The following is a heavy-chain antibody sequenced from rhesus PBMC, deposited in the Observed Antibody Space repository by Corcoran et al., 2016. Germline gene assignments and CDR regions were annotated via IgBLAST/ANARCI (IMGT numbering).Heavy chain of an antibody. CDR3: ARGSYSHGLSLIDY. CDR2: IYWDADK. Sequence: QVTLQESGPALVKPTQTIKLTCTFSGFSLTPRGVGVGGMLQPPRKALEWLALIYWDADKRYSTSLKCRLTIPKDTSKNQVVLTMTNMYPADPATYYCARGSYSHGLSLIDYWGHGVVVTVSS. J-gene: IGHJ4*01. CDR1: GFSLTPRGVG. D-gene: IGHD5-36*01. V-gene: IGHV2-174*01.